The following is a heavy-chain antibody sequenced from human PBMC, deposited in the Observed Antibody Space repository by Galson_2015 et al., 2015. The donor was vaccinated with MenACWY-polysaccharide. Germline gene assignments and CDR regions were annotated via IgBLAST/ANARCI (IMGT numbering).Heavy chain of an antibody. Sequence: QSGAEVKKPGESLQISCKGSGYPFTNYRIGWVRQMAGKGLEWMGIIFPRDSETRYSPTFHGQVTISADTSINTAYLQWSSLEASDTAMYYCARQGVNDYDTSGALGYWGQGTLVTVSS. CDR3: ARQGVNDYDTSGALGY. CDR1: GYPFTNYR. D-gene: IGHD3-22*01. CDR2: IFPRDSET. J-gene: IGHJ4*02. V-gene: IGHV5-51*01.